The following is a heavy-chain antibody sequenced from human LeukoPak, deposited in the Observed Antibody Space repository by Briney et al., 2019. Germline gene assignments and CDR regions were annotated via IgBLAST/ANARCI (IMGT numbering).Heavy chain of an antibody. D-gene: IGHD6-13*01. J-gene: IGHJ1*01. CDR1: GYTFTSYD. CDR3: ARVPYSSSWYRFLGYFQH. V-gene: IGHV1-8*01. Sequence: EASVKVYCKASGYTFTSYDINWVRQATGQGLEWMGWMNPNSGNTGYAQKFQGRVTMTRNTSISTAYMELSSLRSEDTAVYYCARVPYSSSWYRFLGYFQHWGQGTLVTVSS. CDR2: MNPNSGNT.